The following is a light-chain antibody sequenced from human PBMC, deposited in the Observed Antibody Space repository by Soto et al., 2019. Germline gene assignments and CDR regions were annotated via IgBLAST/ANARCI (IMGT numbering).Light chain of an antibody. CDR2: KAS. V-gene: IGKV1-5*03. Sequence: DIQMTQSPSTLSASVGDRVTITCRASHSISNWLAWYQQKPGKAPKLLIFKASTLESGVPSRFSGSGSATEFSLNISSLQPDDFATYHCQQYDTYPLTFGQGTKVDIK. J-gene: IGKJ1*01. CDR3: QQYDTYPLT. CDR1: HSISNW.